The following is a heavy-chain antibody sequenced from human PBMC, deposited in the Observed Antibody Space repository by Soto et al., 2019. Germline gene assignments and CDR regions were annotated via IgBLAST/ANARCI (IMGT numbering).Heavy chain of an antibody. CDR2: VYYTGST. Sequence: SETLSLTCSVSGGSISGSYWSWIRQSPGKGLEWLGYVYYTGSTNYSPSLRSRVSISVDTSKNEFSLRLSSVTAADTAVYFCARSVAVRGAHIDYWGQGTQVTVSS. CDR3: ARSVAVRGAHIDY. CDR1: GGSISGSY. D-gene: IGHD2-15*01. J-gene: IGHJ4*02. V-gene: IGHV4-59*01.